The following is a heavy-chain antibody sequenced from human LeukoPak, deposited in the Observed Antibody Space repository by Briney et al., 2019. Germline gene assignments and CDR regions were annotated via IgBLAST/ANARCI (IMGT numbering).Heavy chain of an antibody. D-gene: IGHD3-22*01. CDR2: ISSSSSYI. CDR3: ARGSGYYDSSGYYYGYFQH. Sequence: GGSLRLSCAASGFTFSSYSMNWVRQAPGKGLEWVSSISSSSSYIYYADSVKGRFTISRDNAKNSLYLQMNSLRAEDTAVYYCARGSGYYDSSGYYYGYFQHWGQGTLVTVSS. V-gene: IGHV3-21*01. J-gene: IGHJ1*01. CDR1: GFTFSSYS.